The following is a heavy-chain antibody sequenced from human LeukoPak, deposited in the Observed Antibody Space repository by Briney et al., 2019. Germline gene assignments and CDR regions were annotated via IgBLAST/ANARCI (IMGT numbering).Heavy chain of an antibody. CDR1: GFTFSSYA. CDR3: AKGFDYVWGSYRYTVDY. Sequence: PGGSLRLSCAASGFTFSSYAMSWVRQAPGKGLEWVSAISDSGGSTYYADSVRGRFTISRDNSKNTLYLQMNSLKAEDTAVYYCAKGFDYVWGSYRYTVDYWGQGTLVTVSX. CDR2: ISDSGGST. J-gene: IGHJ4*02. V-gene: IGHV3-23*01. D-gene: IGHD3-16*02.